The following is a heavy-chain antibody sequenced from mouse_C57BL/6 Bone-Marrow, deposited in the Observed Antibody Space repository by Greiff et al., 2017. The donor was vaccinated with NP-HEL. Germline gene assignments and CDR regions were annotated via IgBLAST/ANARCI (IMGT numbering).Heavy chain of an antibody. CDR1: GYTFTDYE. J-gene: IGHJ3*01. CDR3: TRDEWILGAWCAY. D-gene: IGHD2-3*01. CDR2: IDPETGGT. Sequence: QVQLQQSGAELVRPGASVTLSCKASGYTFTDYEMNWVKQTPVHGLEWIGAIDPETGGTAYNQKFKGKAILTADKSSSTAYMELRSLTSEDSAVYYCTRDEWILGAWCAYWGQGTLVTVSA. V-gene: IGHV1-15*01.